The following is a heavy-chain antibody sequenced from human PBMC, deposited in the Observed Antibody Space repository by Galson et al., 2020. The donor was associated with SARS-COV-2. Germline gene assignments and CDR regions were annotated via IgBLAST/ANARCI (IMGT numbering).Heavy chain of an antibody. CDR2: IYHSGST. Sequence: SETLSLTCTVSGYSISSGYYWGWIRQPPGKGLEWIGSIYHSGSTYYNPSLKSRVTISVDTSKNQFSLKLSSVTAADTAVYYCARATLSGSPAPFDYWGQGTLVTVSS. CDR3: ARATLSGSPAPFDY. CDR1: GYSISSGYY. V-gene: IGHV4-38-2*02. D-gene: IGHD1-26*01. J-gene: IGHJ4*02.